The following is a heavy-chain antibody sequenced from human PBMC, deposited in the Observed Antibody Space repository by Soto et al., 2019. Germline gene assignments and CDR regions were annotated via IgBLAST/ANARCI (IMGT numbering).Heavy chain of an antibody. CDR2: IKQDGSEK. V-gene: IGHV3-7*01. J-gene: IGHJ6*02. CDR1: GFTFSFCA. D-gene: IGHD4-17*01. CDR3: AREGMTTASSYYYYYGIDV. Sequence: GSLRLSCAASGFTFSFCAMSWVRQAPGKGLEWVANIKQDGSEKYYVDSVKGRFTISRDNAKNSLYLQMNSLRAEDTAVYYCAREGMTTASSYYYYYGIDVWGEGT.